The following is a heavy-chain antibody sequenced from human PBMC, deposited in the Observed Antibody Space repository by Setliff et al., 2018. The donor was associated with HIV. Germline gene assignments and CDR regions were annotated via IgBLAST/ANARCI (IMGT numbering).Heavy chain of an antibody. CDR2: IYYSGDT. CDR3: TRHRGPPWDAFDI. Sequence: SETLSLTCSVSGGSITSSGYHWGWIRQPPGKGLEWIGNIYYSGDTFYNASLRSRLTLSVDTSKNQFSPKLNSVTASDTAMYYCTRHRGPPWDAFDIWGQGTMVTVSS. V-gene: IGHV4-39*01. CDR1: GGSITSSGYH. J-gene: IGHJ3*02.